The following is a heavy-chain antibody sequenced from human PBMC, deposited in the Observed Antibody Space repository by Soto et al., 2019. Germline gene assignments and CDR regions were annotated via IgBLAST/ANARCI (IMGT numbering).Heavy chain of an antibody. J-gene: IGHJ4*02. CDR1: GGSISSSSYY. CDR2: IYYSGST. V-gene: IGHV4-39*01. D-gene: IGHD5-18*01. Sequence: PSETLSLTCTVSGGSISSSSYYWGWIRQPPGKGLEWIGSIYYSGSTYYNPSLKSRVTISVDTSKNQFSLKLSSVTAADTAVYYCASLTSVDTAMVIDYWGQGTLVTVSS. CDR3: ASLTSVDTAMVIDY.